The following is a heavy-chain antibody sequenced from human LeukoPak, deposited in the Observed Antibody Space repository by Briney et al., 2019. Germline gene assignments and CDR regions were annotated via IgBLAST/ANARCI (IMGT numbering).Heavy chain of an antibody. J-gene: IGHJ6*03. V-gene: IGHV4-59*01. CDR3: ARVGGYDFWSGWSSGSSPSYYMDV. Sequence: SETLSLTCTVSGDSISSYYWSWIRQPPGKGLEWIGYSYYSGSTHYNPSRKSRVTISVDTSKNQVSLKLSSVTAADTAVYYCARVGGYDFWSGWSSGSSPSYYMDVWGKGTTVTVSS. D-gene: IGHD3-3*01. CDR1: GDSISSYY. CDR2: SYYSGST.